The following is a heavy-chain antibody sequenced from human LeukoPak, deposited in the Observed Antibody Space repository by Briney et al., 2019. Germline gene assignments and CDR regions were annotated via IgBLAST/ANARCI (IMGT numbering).Heavy chain of an antibody. J-gene: IGHJ4*02. CDR3: ARVSGATRGFDY. CDR2: IYYSGST. CDR1: GGSISSYY. D-gene: IGHD1-26*01. V-gene: IGHV4-59*01. Sequence: SETLSLTCTVSGGSISSYYWSWIRQPPGKGLEWIGYIYYSGSTNYNPSLKSRVTISVDTSKNQFSLKLRSVTAAGTAVYYCARVSGATRGFDYWGQGTLVTVSS.